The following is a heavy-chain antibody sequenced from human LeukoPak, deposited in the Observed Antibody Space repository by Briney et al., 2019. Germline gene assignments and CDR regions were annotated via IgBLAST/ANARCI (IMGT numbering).Heavy chain of an antibody. CDR3: AREVVYYGGLYRANWFDP. V-gene: IGHV4-4*07. Sequence: SETLSLTCSVSGGSISSYYWSWIRQSAGKGLEWIGRIYADESTDYDPSLKSRVTISVDKSKSQFSLRLTSVTAADTAVYYCAREVVYYGGLYRANWFDPWGQGTLVTVSS. CDR2: IYADEST. CDR1: GGSISSYY. J-gene: IGHJ5*02. D-gene: IGHD2-8*02.